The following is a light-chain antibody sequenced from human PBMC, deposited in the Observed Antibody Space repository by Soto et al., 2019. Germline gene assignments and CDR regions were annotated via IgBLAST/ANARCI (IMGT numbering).Light chain of an antibody. Sequence: QSALTQPAPVSGSPGQSITISCTGTSSDVGGYNYVSWYQQHPGRAPKLIIYDVTNRASGISNRFSGSKSGNTASLTISGLQTEDEADYYCISFTSRHIYVFGTGTKLTVL. CDR2: DVT. CDR1: SSDVGGYNY. V-gene: IGLV2-14*03. CDR3: ISFTSRHIYV. J-gene: IGLJ1*01.